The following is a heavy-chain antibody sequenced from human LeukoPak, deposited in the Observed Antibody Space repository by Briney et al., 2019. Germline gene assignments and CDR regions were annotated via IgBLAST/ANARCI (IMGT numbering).Heavy chain of an antibody. D-gene: IGHD3-22*01. Sequence: PGGSLRLSCAASGFTVSSNYMSWVRQAPGKGLEWVSVIYSGGSTYYADSVKGRFTISRDNSKNTLYLQMNSLRAEDTAVYYCASITMIAPYGMDVWGQGTTVTVSS. V-gene: IGHV3-53*01. J-gene: IGHJ6*02. CDR2: IYSGGST. CDR3: ASITMIAPYGMDV. CDR1: GFTVSSNY.